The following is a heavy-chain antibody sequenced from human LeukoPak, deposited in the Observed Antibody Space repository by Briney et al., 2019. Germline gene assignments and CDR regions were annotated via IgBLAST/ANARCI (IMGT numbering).Heavy chain of an antibody. CDR1: GFTVSSNY. CDR3: ARLLAADFDQ. D-gene: IGHD2-15*01. J-gene: IGHJ4*02. Sequence: GGSLRLSCAASGFTVSSNYMSWVRQAPGKGLEWVSVIYSGGSTNYAGSVKGRFTISRDNSKNTVYLQMTSLGADDTAFYYCARLLAADFDQWGQGTLVTVSS. V-gene: IGHV3-66*04. CDR2: IYSGGST.